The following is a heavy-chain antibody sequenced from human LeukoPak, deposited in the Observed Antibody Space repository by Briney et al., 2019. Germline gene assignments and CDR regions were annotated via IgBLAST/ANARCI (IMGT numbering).Heavy chain of an antibody. Sequence: ASVKVSCKASGYTFTSYVISWVRQAPGQGLEWMGWISAYNGNTNYAQKLQGRVTMTTDTSTSTAYMELRSLRSDDTAVYYCARAFLNYDILTGYYPTHYFDYWGQGTLVTVSS. D-gene: IGHD3-9*01. CDR3: ARAFLNYDILTGYYPTHYFDY. V-gene: IGHV1-18*01. CDR2: ISAYNGNT. J-gene: IGHJ4*02. CDR1: GYTFTSYV.